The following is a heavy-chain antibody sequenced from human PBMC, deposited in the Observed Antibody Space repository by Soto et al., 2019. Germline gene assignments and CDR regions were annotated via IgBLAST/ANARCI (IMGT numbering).Heavy chain of an antibody. J-gene: IGHJ3*02. CDR2: IYYSGST. D-gene: IGHD3-10*01. CDR3: ARRGEYYYGSGSYYTGAFDI. CDR1: GGSISSYY. V-gene: IGHV4-59*08. Sequence: SETLSLTCTVSGGSISSYYWSWIRQPPGKGLEWIGYIYYSGSTNYNPSLKSRVTISVDTSKNQFSLKLSSVTAADTAVYYCARRGEYYYGSGSYYTGAFDIWGPGTMVTVS.